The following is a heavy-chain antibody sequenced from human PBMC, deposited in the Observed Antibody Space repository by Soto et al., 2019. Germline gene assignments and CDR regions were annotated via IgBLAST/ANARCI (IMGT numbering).Heavy chain of an antibody. CDR2: TYYKSKWNN. V-gene: IGHV6-1*01. CDR3: VGVNFFRGMDV. J-gene: IGHJ6*02. Sequence: SQTLSLTCAISGDSVSSDTSAWIWIRQSPSRGLEWLGRTYYKSKWNNDYALSVQSRITISPDTSHNQFSLDLDSVTPEDTAVYYCVGVNFFRGMDVWGQGTPVTVSS. CDR1: GDSVSSDTSA.